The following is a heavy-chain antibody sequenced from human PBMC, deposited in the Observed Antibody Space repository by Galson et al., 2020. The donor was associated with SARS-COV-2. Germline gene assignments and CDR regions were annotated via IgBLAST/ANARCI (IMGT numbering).Heavy chain of an antibody. CDR3: ARESITGTTGAFDI. Sequence: SETLSLTCTVSGGSISSGSYYWSWIRQPAGKGLEWIGRIYTSGSTNYNPSLKSRVTISVDTSKNQFSLKLSSVTAADTAVYYCARESITGTTGAFDIWGQGTMVTVSS. V-gene: IGHV4-61*02. J-gene: IGHJ3*02. CDR2: IYTSGST. D-gene: IGHD1-7*01. CDR1: GGSISSGSYY.